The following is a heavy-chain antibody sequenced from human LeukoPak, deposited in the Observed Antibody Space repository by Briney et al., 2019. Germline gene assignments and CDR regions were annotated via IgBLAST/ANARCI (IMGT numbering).Heavy chain of an antibody. Sequence: GGSLRLSCAASGFTFSTYSMNWVRQAPGKGLEWASYISGSSGTIYYADSVKGRFTISRDNAKNSLYLQMNSLRAEDTAVYYCAWGGISMVRGIMDWGQGTLVTVSS. CDR2: ISGSSGTI. J-gene: IGHJ4*02. CDR3: AWGGISMVRGIMD. CDR1: GFTFSTYS. V-gene: IGHV3-48*01. D-gene: IGHD3-10*01.